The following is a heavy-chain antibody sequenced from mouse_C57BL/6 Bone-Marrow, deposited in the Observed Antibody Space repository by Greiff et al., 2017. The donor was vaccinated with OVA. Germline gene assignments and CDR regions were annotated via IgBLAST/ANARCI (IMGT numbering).Heavy chain of an antibody. J-gene: IGHJ2*01. V-gene: IGHV5-4*01. D-gene: IGHD3-1*01. Sequence: EVKLMESGGGLVKPGGSLKLSCAASGFTFSSYAMSWVRQTPEKRLEWVATISDGGSYTYYPDNVKGRFTISRDNAKNNLYLQMSHLKSEDTAMYYCARDRATGGFDYWGQGTTLTVSS. CDR1: GFTFSSYA. CDR2: ISDGGSYT. CDR3: ARDRATGGFDY.